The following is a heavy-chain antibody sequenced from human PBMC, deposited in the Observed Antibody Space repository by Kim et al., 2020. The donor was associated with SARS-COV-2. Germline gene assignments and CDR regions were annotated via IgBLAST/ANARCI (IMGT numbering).Heavy chain of an antibody. J-gene: IGHJ6*02. CDR1: GFTLGDYA. V-gene: IGHV3-9*01. D-gene: IGHD3-3*01. CDR3: ARAPHLEGIDYYYGMDV. CDR2: ISWNSDRI. Sequence: GGSLRLSCVASGFTLGDYAMHCVRQVPGKGLEWVSGISWNSDRIDYADSVKGRFTISRDNAKNSLYLQMNSLRTEDTALYYCARAPHLEGIDYYYGMDVWGRGTTVTVSS.